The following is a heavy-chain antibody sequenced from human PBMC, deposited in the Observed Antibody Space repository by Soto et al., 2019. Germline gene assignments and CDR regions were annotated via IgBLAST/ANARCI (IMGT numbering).Heavy chain of an antibody. V-gene: IGHV4-31*03. CDR3: ARLEAVTRSLGYFDD. CDR1: GGSIRRSDYY. Sequence: PSETLSLTCTVSGGSIRRSDYYWSWVRQLPGRGLEWIAYIYYSGSTFYNPSLMSRLAISVDTSRNQFSLSLTSVTAADAAVYYCARLEAVTRSLGYFDDWGQGIRVTVSS. CDR2: IYYSGST. J-gene: IGHJ4*02. D-gene: IGHD7-27*01.